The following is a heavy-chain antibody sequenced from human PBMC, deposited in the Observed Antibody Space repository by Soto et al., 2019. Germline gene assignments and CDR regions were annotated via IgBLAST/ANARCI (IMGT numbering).Heavy chain of an antibody. CDR1: GYTFINFF. V-gene: IGHV1-2*02. Sequence: ASVKVSCKASGYTFINFFIQWVRQAPGQGLEWMGWINTKTGGTKYAQKFQGRVTMTRDTSINTAYMEVNRLRSDDTAVYYCATDKVAFDMWGQGTMVTVSS. CDR3: ATDKVAFDM. J-gene: IGHJ3*02. CDR2: INTKTGGT. D-gene: IGHD3-9*01.